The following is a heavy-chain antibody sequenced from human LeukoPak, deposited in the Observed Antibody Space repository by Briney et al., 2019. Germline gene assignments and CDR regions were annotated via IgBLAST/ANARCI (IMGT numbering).Heavy chain of an antibody. J-gene: IGHJ4*02. CDR1: GFTVSSNY. V-gene: IGHV3-53*01. CDR2: IYSGGST. CDR3: ARDRFSSGWSDY. D-gene: IGHD6-19*01. Sequence: GGSLTLSCAASGFTVSSNYMSWVRQAPGKGLEWVSVIYSGGSTYYADSVKGRFTISRDNSKNTLYLQMNSLRAEDTAVYYCARDRFSSGWSDYWGQGTLVTVSS.